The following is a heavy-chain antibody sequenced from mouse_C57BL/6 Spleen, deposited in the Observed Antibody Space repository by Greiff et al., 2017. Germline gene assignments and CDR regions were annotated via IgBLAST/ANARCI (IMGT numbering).Heavy chain of an antibody. J-gene: IGHJ3*01. CDR3: ARESLAWDGGFAY. V-gene: IGHV5-4*01. CDR1: GFTFSSYA. Sequence: EVKLMQSGGGLVKPGGSLKLSCAASGFTFSSYAMSWVRQTPEKRLEWVATISDGGSYTYYPDNVKGRFTISRDNAKNNLYLQMCHLKSEDTAMYYGARESLAWDGGFAYWGQGALVTVSA. D-gene: IGHD4-1*01. CDR2: ISDGGSYT.